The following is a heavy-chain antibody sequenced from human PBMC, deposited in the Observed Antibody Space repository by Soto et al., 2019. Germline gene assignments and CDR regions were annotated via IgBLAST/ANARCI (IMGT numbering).Heavy chain of an antibody. CDR1: GFTFSSYA. D-gene: IGHD3-3*01. CDR3: ATTYDFWSGYWTSPIDY. CDR2: ISGSGGST. Sequence: EVQLLESGGGLVQPGGSLRLSCAASGFTFSSYAMSWVRQAPGKGLQWVSAISGSGGSTYYADSVKGRFTISRDNSKNTLYLQMSSLRAEDTAVYYCATTYDFWSGYWTSPIDYCGQGTIVTVSS. V-gene: IGHV3-23*01. J-gene: IGHJ4*02.